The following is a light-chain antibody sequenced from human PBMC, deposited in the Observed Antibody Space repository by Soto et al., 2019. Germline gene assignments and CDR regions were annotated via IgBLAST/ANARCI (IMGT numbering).Light chain of an antibody. V-gene: IGLV2-14*01. Sequence: QSALTQPAPVSGSPGQSITISCTGTSSDAGGYNYVSWYQPHPGKAPKLMIYDVLNLPSGVSNRFSGSKSGNTATLTISGLQAADQAAYYCSSYTSSSTLHYVFGTGTKVTLL. J-gene: IGLJ1*01. CDR2: DVL. CDR3: SSYTSSSTLHYV. CDR1: SSDAGGYNY.